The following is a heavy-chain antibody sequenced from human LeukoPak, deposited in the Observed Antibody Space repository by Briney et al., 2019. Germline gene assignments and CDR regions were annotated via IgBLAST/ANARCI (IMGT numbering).Heavy chain of an antibody. D-gene: IGHD5-18*01. CDR3: AAEGQTAAFDI. J-gene: IGHJ3*02. Sequence: PSETLSLTCAVYGGSFSGYYWSWIRQPPGKGLEWIGEINHSGSTNYNPSLKSRVTISVDTSKNQFSLNLSSVTAADTAVYYCAAEGQTAAFDIWGQGTMVTVSS. CDR2: INHSGST. CDR1: GGSFSGYY. V-gene: IGHV4-34*01.